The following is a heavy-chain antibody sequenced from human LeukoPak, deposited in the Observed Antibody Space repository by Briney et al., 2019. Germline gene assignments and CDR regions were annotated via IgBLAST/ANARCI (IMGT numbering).Heavy chain of an antibody. V-gene: IGHV1-46*01. CDR3: ATDHSMANIAWWFDP. CDR1: GDTIANNW. J-gene: IGHJ5*02. CDR2: INPSGTGT. D-gene: IGHD2/OR15-2a*01. Sequence: GASVKVSCKASGDTIANNWMHWVRQAPGQGLEWMGVINPSGTGTSYAQKFQGRITMSRDTSTSTIYMELSSLRSEDTAFYYCATDHSMANIAWWFDPWGQGTLVTVSS.